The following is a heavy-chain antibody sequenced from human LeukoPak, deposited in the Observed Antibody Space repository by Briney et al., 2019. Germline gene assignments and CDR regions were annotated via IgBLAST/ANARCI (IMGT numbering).Heavy chain of an antibody. J-gene: IGHJ4*02. V-gene: IGHV6-1*01. CDR3: ARADYYGSGSYSNFDY. Sequence: PSQTLSLTCAISGDSVSSNSAAWNWIRQSPSRGLEWLGRTYYRSKWYNDYAVSVKSRITINPDTSKIQFSLQLNSVTPEDTAVYYCARADYYGSGSYSNFDYWGQGTLVTVSS. D-gene: IGHD3-10*01. CDR2: TYYRSKWYN. CDR1: GDSVSSNSAA.